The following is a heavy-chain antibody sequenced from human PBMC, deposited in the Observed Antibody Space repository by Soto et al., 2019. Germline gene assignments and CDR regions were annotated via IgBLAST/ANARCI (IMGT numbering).Heavy chain of an antibody. Sequence: SETLSLTCTVSGGSISSYYWSWIRHPPGKGLEWIGYIYYSGSTNYNPSLKSRVTISVDTSKNQFSLKLSSVTAADTAVYYCARASYYYDSSGYYVLFDYWGQGTLVTVSS. CDR2: IYYSGST. CDR3: ARASYYYDSSGYYVLFDY. J-gene: IGHJ4*02. D-gene: IGHD3-22*01. CDR1: GGSISSYY. V-gene: IGHV4-59*01.